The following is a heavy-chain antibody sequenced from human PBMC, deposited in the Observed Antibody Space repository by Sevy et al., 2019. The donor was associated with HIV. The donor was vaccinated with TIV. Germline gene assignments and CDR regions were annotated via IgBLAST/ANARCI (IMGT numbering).Heavy chain of an antibody. V-gene: IGHV3-23*01. Sequence: RGSLRLSCAASGFTFSSYAMSWVRQAPGKGLEWVSAISGSGGSTYYADSVKGRFTISRDNSKNTLYLQMNSLRAEDTAVYCCARGPHPRDGYNSYYFDYWGQGTLVTVSS. CDR2: ISGSGGST. D-gene: IGHD5-12*01. CDR3: ARGPHPRDGYNSYYFDY. CDR1: GFTFSSYA. J-gene: IGHJ4*02.